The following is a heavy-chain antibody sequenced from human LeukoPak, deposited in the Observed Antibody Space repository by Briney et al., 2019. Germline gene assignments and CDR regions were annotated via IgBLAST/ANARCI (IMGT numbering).Heavy chain of an antibody. V-gene: IGHV3-9*01. J-gene: IGHJ3*02. CDR1: GFTFDDYA. CDR3: AKALYSSGWYMNAFDI. Sequence: GGSLRLSCAASGFTFDDYAMHWVRQAPGKGLEWVSGISWNSGSIGYADSVKGRFTISRDNAKNSLYLQMNSLRAEDTALYYCAKALYSSGWYMNAFDIWGQGTMVTVSS. CDR2: ISWNSGSI. D-gene: IGHD6-19*01.